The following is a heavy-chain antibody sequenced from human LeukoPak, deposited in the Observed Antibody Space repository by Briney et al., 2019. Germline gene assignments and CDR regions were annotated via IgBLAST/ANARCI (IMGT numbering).Heavy chain of an antibody. Sequence: SETLSLTCTVSGGSISSSSYYWGWIRQPPGKGLEWIGSIYYSGSTYYNPSLKSRVTISVDTSKNQFSLKLSSVTAADTAVYYCASCRYSSSYWGQGTLVTVSS. CDR1: GGSISSSSYY. D-gene: IGHD6-13*01. CDR2: IYYSGST. V-gene: IGHV4-39*01. CDR3: ASCRYSSSY. J-gene: IGHJ4*02.